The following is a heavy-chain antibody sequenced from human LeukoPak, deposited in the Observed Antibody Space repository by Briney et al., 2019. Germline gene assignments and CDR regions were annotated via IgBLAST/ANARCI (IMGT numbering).Heavy chain of an antibody. CDR3: ARTYAVPYSGYDWGDYYYYYYMDV. CDR1: GFTFSSYG. D-gene: IGHD5-12*01. CDR2: IRYDGSNK. V-gene: IGHV3-30*02. Sequence: GGSLRLSCAASGFTFSSYGMHWVRQAPGKGLEWVAFIRYDGSNKYYADSVKGRFTISRDNSKDTLYLQMGSLRAEDMAVYYCARTYAVPYSGYDWGDYYYYYYMDVWGKGTTVTVSS. J-gene: IGHJ6*03.